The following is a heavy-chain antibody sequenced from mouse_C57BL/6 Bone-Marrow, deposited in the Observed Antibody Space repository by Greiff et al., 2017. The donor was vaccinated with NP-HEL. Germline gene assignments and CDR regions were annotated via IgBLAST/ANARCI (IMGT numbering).Heavy chain of an antibody. V-gene: IGHV5-4*01. CDR2: ISDGGSYT. Sequence: EVQVVESGGGLVKPGGSLKLSCAASGFTFSSYAMSWVRQTPEKRLEWVATISDGGSYTYYPDNVKGRFTISRDNAKNNLYLQMSHLKSEDTAMYYCARDTTTVVATSGPMDYWGQGTSVTVSS. J-gene: IGHJ4*01. CDR1: GFTFSSYA. D-gene: IGHD1-1*01. CDR3: ARDTTTVVATSGPMDY.